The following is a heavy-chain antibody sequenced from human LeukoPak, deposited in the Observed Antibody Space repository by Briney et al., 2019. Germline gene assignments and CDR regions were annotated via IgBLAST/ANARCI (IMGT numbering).Heavy chain of an antibody. D-gene: IGHD1-1*01. Sequence: PGGSLRLSCAASGFTFSSYAMHWVRQAPGKGLEWVAVISYDGSNKYYADSVKGRFTISRDNSKNTLYLQMNSLRAEDTAVYYCARGTTFDPWGQGTLVTVSS. CDR1: GFTFSSYA. J-gene: IGHJ5*02. CDR2: ISYDGSNK. V-gene: IGHV3-30*14. CDR3: ARGTTFDP.